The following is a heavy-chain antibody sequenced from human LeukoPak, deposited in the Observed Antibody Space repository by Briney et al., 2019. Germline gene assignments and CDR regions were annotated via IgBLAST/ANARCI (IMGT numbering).Heavy chain of an antibody. CDR3: ARLVGAHFDY. V-gene: IGHV4-59*01. D-gene: IGHD1-26*01. J-gene: IGHJ4*02. CDR2: IYYSGST. CDR1: GGSISSYY. Sequence: KPSETLSLTCTVSGGSISSYYWSWIRQPPGKGLEWIGYIYYSGSTKYNPSLKSRVTISVDTSKNQFSLKLTSLTAADTAVYYCARLVGAHFDYWGQGTLVTVSS.